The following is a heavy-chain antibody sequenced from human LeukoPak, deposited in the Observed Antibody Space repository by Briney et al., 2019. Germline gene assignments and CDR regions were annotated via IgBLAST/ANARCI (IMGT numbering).Heavy chain of an antibody. D-gene: IGHD3-10*01. J-gene: IGHJ4*02. Sequence: GGSLRLSCTASEFTVSSNYMSWVRQAPGKGLEWVSVIYSGGSTYYADSVKGRFTISRDNSKNTLFLQMSSLRVEDTAVYYCARGPDHGGSYYPDWGQGTRVTVSS. CDR3: ARGPDHGGSYYPD. CDR2: IYSGGST. CDR1: EFTVSSNY. V-gene: IGHV3-66*01.